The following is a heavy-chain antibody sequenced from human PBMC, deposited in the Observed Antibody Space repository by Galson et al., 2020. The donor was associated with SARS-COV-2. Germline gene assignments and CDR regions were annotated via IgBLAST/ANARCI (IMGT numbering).Heavy chain of an antibody. CDR1: GGSIGGYS. J-gene: IGHJ4*02. D-gene: IGHD3-22*01. CDR2: VYYTGST. V-gene: IGHV4-59*08. Sequence: SETLSLTCPVSGGSIGGYSWSWIRQPPGKALEWIGYVYYTGSTNYNPSLKSRATISVDTSKKQFSLNLISVTAADTAVYFCARQGDSSGYYNTYYFDYWGQGILVTVSS. CDR3: ARQGDSSGYYNTYYFDY.